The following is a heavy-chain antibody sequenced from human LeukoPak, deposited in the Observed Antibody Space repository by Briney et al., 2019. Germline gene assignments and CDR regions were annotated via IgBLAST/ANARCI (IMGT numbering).Heavy chain of an antibody. CDR3: ARDPSPYSSSWYSDY. V-gene: IGHV4-59*01. J-gene: IGHJ4*02. Sequence: SETLSLTCTVSGGSISSYYWSWIRQPPGKGVEWIGYIYYSGSTNYNPSLKSRVTISVDTSKNQFSLKLSSVAAADTAVYYCARDPSPYSSSWYSDYWGQGTLVTVSS. CDR1: GGSISSYY. D-gene: IGHD6-13*01. CDR2: IYYSGST.